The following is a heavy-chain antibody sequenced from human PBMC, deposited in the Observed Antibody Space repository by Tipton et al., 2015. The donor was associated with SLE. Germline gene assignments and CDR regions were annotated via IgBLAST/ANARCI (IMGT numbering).Heavy chain of an antibody. CDR2: IYHSGST. Sequence: TLSLTCAVSGYSISSGYYWGWIRQPPGKGLEWIGSIYHSGSTYYNPSLKSRVTISVDTPKNQFSLKLSSGTAADTAVYYCASAVVVNNDWYFDLWGRGTLVTVSS. CDR1: GYSISSGYY. CDR3: ASAVVVNNDWYFDL. J-gene: IGHJ2*01. V-gene: IGHV4-38-2*01. D-gene: IGHD3-22*01.